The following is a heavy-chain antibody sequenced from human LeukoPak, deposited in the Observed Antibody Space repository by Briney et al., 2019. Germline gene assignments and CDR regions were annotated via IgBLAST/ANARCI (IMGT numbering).Heavy chain of an antibody. CDR3: ARVRPNFDNFGMDV. J-gene: IGHJ6*02. CDR1: GFTFSGFA. Sequence: GGSLRLSCVDSGFTFSGFAMNWVGQAPGKGLEWLSYISTTGSTIYYADSVKGRFSISRDNAKNSLFLQMNSLRDEDTAVYYCARVRPNFDNFGMDVWGQGTTVTVSS. V-gene: IGHV3-48*02. CDR2: ISTTGSTI. D-gene: IGHD3-9*01.